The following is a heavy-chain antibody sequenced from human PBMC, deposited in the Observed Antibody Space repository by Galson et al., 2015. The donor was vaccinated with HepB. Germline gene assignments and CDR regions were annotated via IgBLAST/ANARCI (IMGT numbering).Heavy chain of an antibody. D-gene: IGHD3-3*01. CDR3: ARSRSYDFWSGYYADY. CDR2: IYSGGST. Sequence: SPRLSCAASGFTVSSNYMSWVRQAPGKGLEWVSVIYSGGSTYYADSVKGRFTISRDNSKNTLYLQMNSLRAEDTAVYYCARSRSYDFWSGYYADYWGQGTLVTVSS. CDR1: GFTVSSNY. J-gene: IGHJ4*02. V-gene: IGHV3-66*01.